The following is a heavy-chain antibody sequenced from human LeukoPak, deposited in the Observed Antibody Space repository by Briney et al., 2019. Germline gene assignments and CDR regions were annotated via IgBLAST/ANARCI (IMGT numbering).Heavy chain of an antibody. V-gene: IGHV3-20*04. CDR1: GFMTCDYG. D-gene: IGHD1-14*01. Sequence: GGSLRLSCAASGFMTCDYGMSSVRQAPRKGLWMGSGINWNGGGTRYVYSVKGRFTISRDNAKNSPYLQMSSLRAEDTGLYYCAIKWGETGWLDYWGQGALVTVSS. CDR3: AIKWGETGWLDY. CDR2: INWNGGGT. J-gene: IGHJ4*02.